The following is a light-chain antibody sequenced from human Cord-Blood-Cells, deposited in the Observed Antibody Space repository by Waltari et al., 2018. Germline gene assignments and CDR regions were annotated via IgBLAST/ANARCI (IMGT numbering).Light chain of an antibody. Sequence: QSALTQPPSASWSPGQSVTISCTGPSSEVGGYHYFSWYQQHPGKAPKLMIYEVSKRPSGGPDRFSGSKSGNTASLTVSGLQAEDEADYYCSSYAGSNNLVFGGGTKLTVL. J-gene: IGLJ3*02. CDR3: SSYAGSNNLV. CDR1: SSEVGGYHY. CDR2: EVS. V-gene: IGLV2-8*01.